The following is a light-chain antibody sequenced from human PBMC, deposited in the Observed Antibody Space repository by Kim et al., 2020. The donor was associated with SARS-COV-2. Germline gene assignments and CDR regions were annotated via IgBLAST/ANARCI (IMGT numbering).Light chain of an antibody. CDR1: NIGSNS. CDR3: QVWDSSSDHYV. Sequence: SYELTQPHSVSVAPGKTARITCGGNNIGSNSVHWYQQKPGQAPVLVIYYDSDRPSGIPERLSGSNSGNTATLTISRVEAGDEADYYCQVWDSSSDHYVF. J-gene: IGLJ1*01. V-gene: IGLV3-21*04. CDR2: YDS.